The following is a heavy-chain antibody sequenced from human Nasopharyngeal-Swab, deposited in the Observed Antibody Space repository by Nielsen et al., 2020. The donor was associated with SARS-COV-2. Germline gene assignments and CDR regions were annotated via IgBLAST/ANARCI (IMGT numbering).Heavy chain of an antibody. CDR1: GGSISSYY. J-gene: IGHJ4*02. D-gene: IGHD5-24*01. V-gene: IGHV4-4*07. CDR3: ARVTRDGYNCDRFDY. Sequence: SETLSLTCTVSGGSISSYYWSWIRQPAGKGLEWIGRIYTSGSTNYNPSLKSRVTMSVDTSKNQFSLKLSSVTAADTAVYYCARVTRDGYNCDRFDYWGQGTLVTVSS. CDR2: IYTSGST.